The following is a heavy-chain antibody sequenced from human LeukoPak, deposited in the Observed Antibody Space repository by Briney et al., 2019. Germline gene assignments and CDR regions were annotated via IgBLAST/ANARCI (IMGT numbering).Heavy chain of an antibody. CDR3: ARVSYDSSGYRLYYFDY. CDR2: IYYSGST. CDR1: GGSISSYY. J-gene: IGHJ4*02. V-gene: IGHV4-59*01. Sequence: SETLSLTCTVSGGSISSYYWSWIRQPPGKGLEWIGYIYYSGSTNYNPSLKSRVTISVDTSKNQYSLKVSSVTAADTAVYYCARVSYDSSGYRLYYFDYWGQGTLVTVSS. D-gene: IGHD3-22*01.